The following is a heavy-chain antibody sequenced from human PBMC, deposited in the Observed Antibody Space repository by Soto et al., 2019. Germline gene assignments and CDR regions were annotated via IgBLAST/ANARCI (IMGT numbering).Heavy chain of an antibody. CDR3: AGGRGRQQLVMTYYYGMDV. Sequence: SETLSLTCAVYGGSFSGYYWSWIRQPPGKGLEWIGEINHSGSTNYNPSLKSRVTISVDTSKNQFSLNLRSVTAADTAVYYCAGGRGRQQLVMTYYYGMDVWGQGTTVTVSS. CDR1: GGSFSGYY. CDR2: INHSGST. D-gene: IGHD6-13*01. V-gene: IGHV4-34*01. J-gene: IGHJ6*02.